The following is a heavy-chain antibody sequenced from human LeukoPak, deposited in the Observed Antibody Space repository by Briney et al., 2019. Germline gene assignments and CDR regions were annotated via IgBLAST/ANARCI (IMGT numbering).Heavy chain of an antibody. J-gene: IGHJ3*02. CDR2: INTNTGNP. CDR1: GYTSTNDA. D-gene: IGHD2-2*01. V-gene: IGHV7-4-1*02. CDR3: ARDPMGYCSSTSCYPSAFDI. Sequence: ASVKVSCKASGYTSTNDAMNWVRQAPGQWLEWMGRINTNTGNPTYAQDFTGRFVFSLDTSVSTAYLQISSLKADDTAVYYCARDPMGYCSSTSCYPSAFDIWGQGTMVTVSS.